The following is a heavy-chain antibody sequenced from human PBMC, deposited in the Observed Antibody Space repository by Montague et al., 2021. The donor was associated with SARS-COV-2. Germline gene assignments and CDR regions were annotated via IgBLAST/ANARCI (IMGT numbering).Heavy chain of an antibody. V-gene: IGHV3-48*03. J-gene: IGHJ4*02. CDR2: IGSRGSAV. CDR3: ARDLDYGGNSLFDY. Sequence: SLRLSCAAYGFTFSSYEMNWIRQAPGKGLEWVSYIGSRGSAVFSYAESVKGRFTISRDNARNSLFLQMNSLTVDDTGVYYCARDLDYGGNSLFDYWGQGTLVTVSS. D-gene: IGHD4-23*01. CDR1: GFTFSSYE.